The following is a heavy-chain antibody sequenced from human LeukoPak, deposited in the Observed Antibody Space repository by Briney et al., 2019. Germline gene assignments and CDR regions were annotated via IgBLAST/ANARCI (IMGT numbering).Heavy chain of an antibody. Sequence: PGGSLRLSCAASGFTFITYAMSWVRQAPRKGLEWVSSIGGSGSNTYYADSVKGRFTISRDNSKNTLYLQMSSLRADDTAVYYCAKDRQWWYFDYWGQGTLVTVSS. CDR1: GFTFITYA. D-gene: IGHD2-15*01. CDR3: AKDRQWWYFDY. CDR2: IGGSGSNT. J-gene: IGHJ4*02. V-gene: IGHV3-23*01.